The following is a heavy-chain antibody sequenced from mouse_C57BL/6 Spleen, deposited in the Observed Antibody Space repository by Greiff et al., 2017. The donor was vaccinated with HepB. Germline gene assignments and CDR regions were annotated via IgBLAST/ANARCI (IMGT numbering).Heavy chain of an antibody. Sequence: QLQQSGAELVRPGASVKLSCTASGFNIKDDYMHWVKQRPEQGLEWIGWIDPENGDTEYASKFQGKATITADTSSNTAYLQLSSLTSEDTAVYYCTPYDGYVYAMDYWGQGTSVTVSS. CDR1: GFNIKDDY. D-gene: IGHD2-3*01. J-gene: IGHJ4*01. V-gene: IGHV14-4*01. CDR2: IDPENGDT. CDR3: TPYDGYVYAMDY.